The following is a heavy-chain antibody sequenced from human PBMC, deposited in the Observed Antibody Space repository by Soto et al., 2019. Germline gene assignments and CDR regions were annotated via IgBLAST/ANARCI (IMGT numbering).Heavy chain of an antibody. V-gene: IGHV4-59*01. CDR2: IYYSGST. Sequence: SETLSLTCTVSGGSISSYYWSWIRQPPGKGLEWIGYIYYSGSTNYNPSLKSRVTISVDTSKNQFSLKLSSVTAADTAVYYCARVRYVFSGGDAFDIWGQGTMVTVSS. D-gene: IGHD3-16*01. CDR1: GGSISSYY. J-gene: IGHJ3*02. CDR3: ARVRYVFSGGDAFDI.